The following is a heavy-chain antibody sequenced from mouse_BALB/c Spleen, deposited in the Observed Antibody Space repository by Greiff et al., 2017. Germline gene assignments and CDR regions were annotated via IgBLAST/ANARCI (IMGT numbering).Heavy chain of an antibody. CDR2: ISSGSSTI. J-gene: IGHJ2*01. CDR3: ARVTTAFGFDY. Sequence: EVQLQESGGGLVQPGGSRKLSCAASGFTFSSFGMHWVRQAPEKGLEWVAYISSGSSTIYYADTVKGRFTISRDNPKNTLFLQMTSLRSEDTAMYYCARVTTAFGFDYWGQGTTLTVSS. V-gene: IGHV5-17*02. CDR1: GFTFSSFG. D-gene: IGHD1-2*01.